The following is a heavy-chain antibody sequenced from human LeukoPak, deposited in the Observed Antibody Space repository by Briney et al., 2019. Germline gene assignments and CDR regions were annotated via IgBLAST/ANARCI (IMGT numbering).Heavy chain of an antibody. D-gene: IGHD6-19*01. CDR1: GFTFSSYA. V-gene: IGHV3-23*01. J-gene: IGHJ5*02. Sequence: GGSLRLSCAASGFTFSSYAMSWVRQAPGKGLEWVSAISGSGGSTYYADSVKGRFTISRDNSKNTLYLQMNSLRAEVTAVYYCAKNGGIAVAGWFDPWGQGTLVTVSS. CDR3: AKNGGIAVAGWFDP. CDR2: ISGSGGST.